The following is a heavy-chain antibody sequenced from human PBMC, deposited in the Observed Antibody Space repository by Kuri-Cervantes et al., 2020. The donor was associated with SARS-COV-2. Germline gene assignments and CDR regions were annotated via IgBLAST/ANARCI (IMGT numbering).Heavy chain of an antibody. V-gene: IGHV4-39*07. CDR3: ARSQVVRHLDWSSELSYRYYMDV. CDR1: RGSISSSSYY. CDR2: IYYTGNT. D-gene: IGHD3-9*01. J-gene: IGHJ6*04. Sequence: SETLSLTCTVSRGSISSSSYYWGWIRQPPGKGLEWIGSIYYTGNTYYNPPLNSRVTISTDTSKNQFSLRLNSVTAADTAVYFCARSQVVRHLDWSSELSYRYYMDVWGKGTTVTDSS.